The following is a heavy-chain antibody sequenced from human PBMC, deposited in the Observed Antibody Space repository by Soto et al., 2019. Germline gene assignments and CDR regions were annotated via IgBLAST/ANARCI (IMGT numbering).Heavy chain of an antibody. CDR1: GGSISSGDYY. J-gene: IGHJ4*02. V-gene: IGHV4-30-4*01. CDR3: ASGDYYGSGSYSPFAY. Sequence: QVQLQESGPGLVKPSQTLSLTCTVSGGSISSGDYYWSWIRQPPGKGLEWIGYIYYSGSTYYNPSLKCRVTISVETSKIQFSLKLSSVPAADTAVYYCASGDYYGSGSYSPFAYWGQGTLVTVSS. D-gene: IGHD3-10*01. CDR2: IYYSGST.